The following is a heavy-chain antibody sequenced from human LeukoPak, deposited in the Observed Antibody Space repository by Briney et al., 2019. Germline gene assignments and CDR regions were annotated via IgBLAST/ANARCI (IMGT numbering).Heavy chain of an antibody. CDR1: GGSISNYY. V-gene: IGHV4-59*12. J-gene: IGHJ3*02. Sequence: SETLSLTCTVSGGSISNYYWSWVRQPPGAGLEWLAYIYYTGSTNYNTSLKTRLTTSVDTSKHQFSLKLSSVTAADTAVYYCARDMSRAGAFDIWGQGTMVTVSS. CDR3: ARDMSRAGAFDI. D-gene: IGHD3-10*02. CDR2: IYYTGST.